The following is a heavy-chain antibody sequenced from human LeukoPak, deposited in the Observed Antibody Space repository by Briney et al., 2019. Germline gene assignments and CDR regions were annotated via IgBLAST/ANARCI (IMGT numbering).Heavy chain of an antibody. Sequence: GGSLRLSCAASGFSFSSYAMSWVRQAPGEGLEWVSGMSGSGGSTYYVDSVKGRFTISRDSSKKSLYLQMNSLRVEDTAVYYCAKVGSSSGWYGGVDNWGQGTLVTVSS. D-gene: IGHD6-19*01. J-gene: IGHJ4*02. V-gene: IGHV3-23*01. CDR3: AKVGSSSGWYGGVDN. CDR2: MSGSGGST. CDR1: GFSFSSYA.